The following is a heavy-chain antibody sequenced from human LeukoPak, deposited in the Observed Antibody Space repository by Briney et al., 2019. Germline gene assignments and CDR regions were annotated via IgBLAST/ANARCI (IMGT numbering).Heavy chain of an antibody. CDR3: ARVPWGYGDYRTNWIEP. CDR1: GFTFSSYS. J-gene: IGHJ5*02. V-gene: IGHV3-21*01. CDR2: ISSSSSYI. D-gene: IGHD4-17*01. Sequence: PGGSLRLSCAASGFTFSSYSMNWVRQAPGKGLEWVSSISSSSSYIYYADSVKGRFTISRDNAKNSLYLQMNSLRAEDTAVYYCARVPWGYGDYRTNWIEPWGQGTLVTVSS.